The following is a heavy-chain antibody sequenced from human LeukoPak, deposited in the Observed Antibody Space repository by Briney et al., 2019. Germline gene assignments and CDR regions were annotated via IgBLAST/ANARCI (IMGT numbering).Heavy chain of an antibody. J-gene: IGHJ6*02. D-gene: IGHD6-13*01. Sequence: SETLSLTCTVSGGSISSYYWSWIRQPPGKGLEWIGYSYYSGSTNYNPSLKSRVTISVDTSKNQFSLKLSSVTAADMAVYYCARVPLYSCSWYYYYGMDVWGQGTTVTVSS. CDR3: ARVPLYSCSWYYYYGMDV. CDR1: GGSISSYY. CDR2: SYYSGST. V-gene: IGHV4-59*01.